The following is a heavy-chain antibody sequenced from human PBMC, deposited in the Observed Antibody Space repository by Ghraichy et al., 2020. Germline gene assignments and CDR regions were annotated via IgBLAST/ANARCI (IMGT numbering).Heavy chain of an antibody. CDR2: IYPCDSDT. V-gene: IGHV5-51*01. CDR1: GYSFTSYW. J-gene: IGHJ4*02. Sequence: GESLNISCKGSGYSFTSYWIGWVRQMPGKGLEWMGIIYPCDSDTRYSPYFQGQVTISADKSISTAYLQWSSLKASDTAMYYCASLSVDTAMVSYYFDYWGQGTLVTVSS. CDR3: ASLSVDTAMVSYYFDY. D-gene: IGHD5-18*01.